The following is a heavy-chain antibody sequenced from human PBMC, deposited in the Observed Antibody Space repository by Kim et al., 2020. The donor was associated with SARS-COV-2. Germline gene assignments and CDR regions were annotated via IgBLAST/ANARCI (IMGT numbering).Heavy chain of an antibody. J-gene: IGHJ6*02. V-gene: IGHV4-34*01. D-gene: IGHD1-26*01. Sequence: SETLSLTCAVYGGSFSGYYWSWIRKPPGKGLEWIGEINHSGSTNYNPSLKSRVTISVDTSKNQFSLKLSSVTAADTAVYYCARGRGSYPFWYYYGMDVWGQGTTVTVSS. CDR3: ARGRGSYPFWYYYGMDV. CDR1: GGSFSGYY. CDR2: INHSGST.